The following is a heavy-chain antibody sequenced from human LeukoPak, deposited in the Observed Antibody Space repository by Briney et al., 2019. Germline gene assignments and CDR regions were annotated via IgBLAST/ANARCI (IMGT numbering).Heavy chain of an antibody. D-gene: IGHD3-22*01. V-gene: IGHV1-2*02. CDR1: GYTFTSYG. Sequence: ASVKVSCKASGYTFTSYGISWVRQAPGQGLEWMGWINPNSGGTNYAQKFQGRVTMTRDTSISTAYMELSRLRSDDTAVYYCARAYYDSSGYYFAPTSFDYWGQGTLVTVSS. CDR3: ARAYYDSSGYYFAPTSFDY. J-gene: IGHJ4*02. CDR2: INPNSGGT.